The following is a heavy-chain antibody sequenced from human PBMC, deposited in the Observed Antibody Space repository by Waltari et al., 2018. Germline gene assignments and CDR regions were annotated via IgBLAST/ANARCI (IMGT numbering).Heavy chain of an antibody. V-gene: IGHV7-4-1*02. CDR3: ARGDIVIVPAADNWFDP. Sequence: QVQLVQSGSEMKKPGASVKVYCQASGYTFINYGVHWVRQASGQGLEWMGWINTNTGKPTYAQGFTGRFVFSSDTSVNTAYLQISNLKTEDTAVYYCARGDIVIVPAADNWFDPWGQGTLVTVSS. CDR2: INTNTGKP. D-gene: IGHD2-15*01. CDR1: GYTFINYG. J-gene: IGHJ5*02.